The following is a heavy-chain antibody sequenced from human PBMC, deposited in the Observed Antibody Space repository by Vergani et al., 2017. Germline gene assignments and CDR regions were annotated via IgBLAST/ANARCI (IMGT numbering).Heavy chain of an antibody. CDR2: VYWNDDE. CDR1: GFSLTTGGEG. J-gene: IGHJ3*01. D-gene: IGHD3-9*01. CDR3: VHRLGYFDWDGAFDV. Sequence: QITLRESGPTLVKPTQTLTLTCTFSGFSLTTGGEGVGWIRQPPERALEWLAFVYWNDDERYSPSLKSRVTITKDTSKNEVILTMATMDPVDTATYYCVHRLGYFDWDGAFDVWGPGTMVTVSS. V-gene: IGHV2-5*01.